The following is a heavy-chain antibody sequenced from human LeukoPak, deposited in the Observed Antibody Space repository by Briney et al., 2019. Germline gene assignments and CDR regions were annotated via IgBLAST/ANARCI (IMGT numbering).Heavy chain of an antibody. Sequence: GESLKSPSKASGDNFPKSWISWGRHLPGKRLEGMGIIYPHDSDTRYSPSFQGQLTISADKSNPTAYLQWSILKASHTAIHYCARHSTSASGTYALDYWGQGTLVAVSS. CDR2: IYPHDSDT. J-gene: IGHJ4*02. D-gene: IGHD3-10*01. CDR1: GDNFPKSW. V-gene: IGHV5-51*01. CDR3: ARHSTSASGTYALDY.